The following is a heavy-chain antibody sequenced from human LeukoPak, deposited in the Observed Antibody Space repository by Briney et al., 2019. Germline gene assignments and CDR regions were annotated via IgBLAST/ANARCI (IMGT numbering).Heavy chain of an antibody. V-gene: IGHV4-34*01. Sequence: SETLSLTCAVYGGSFSDYYWGWIRQPPGKGLEWIGSIYYSGSTYYNPSLKSRVTISVDTSKNQFSLKLSSVTAADTAVYYCASRIGGVIATLEYYFDYWGQGTLVTVSS. J-gene: IGHJ4*02. CDR3: ASRIGGVIATLEYYFDY. CDR2: IYYSGST. D-gene: IGHD3-16*02. CDR1: GGSFSDYY.